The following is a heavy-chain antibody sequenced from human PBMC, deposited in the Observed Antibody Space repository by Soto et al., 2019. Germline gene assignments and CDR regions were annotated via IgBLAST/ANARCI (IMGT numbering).Heavy chain of an antibody. V-gene: IGHV1-69*06. CDR1: GGTFSSYA. CDR3: AQSLDTAMVITLDY. D-gene: IGHD5-18*01. J-gene: IGHJ4*02. CDR2: IIPIFGTA. Sequence: SVKVSCKASGGTFSSYAISWVRQAPGQGLEWMGGIIPIFGTANYAQKFQGRVTITADKSTSTAYMELSSLRSEDTAVYYCAQSLDTAMVITLDYWGQGTLVTVSS.